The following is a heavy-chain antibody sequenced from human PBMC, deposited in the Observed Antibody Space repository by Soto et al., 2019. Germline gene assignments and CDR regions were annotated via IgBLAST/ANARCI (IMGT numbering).Heavy chain of an antibody. CDR3: ARDGRYASFYFDY. V-gene: IGHV3-33*01. J-gene: IGHJ4*02. CDR2: IYYDGRNK. CDR1: GFTFNSYG. Sequence: PVGSLRLSCAASGFTFNSYGMHWVRQAPGKGLEWVAIIYYDGRNKHYPDSVKGRFTISRDNSKNTLYLQMNSLRAEDTAVYYCARDGRYASFYFDYWGQGTMVTVYS. D-gene: IGHD3-16*01.